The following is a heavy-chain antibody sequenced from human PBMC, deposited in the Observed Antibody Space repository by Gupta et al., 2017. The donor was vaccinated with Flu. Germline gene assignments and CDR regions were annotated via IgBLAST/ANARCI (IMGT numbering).Heavy chain of an antibody. CDR3: ARDGWYLHY. Sequence: MNWVRQAPGKGLDWVSYISSSGSTTYYADSVKGRFSISRDNAKNSLYLQLNSLRAEDTAVYYCARDGWYLHYWGQGTLVTVSS. CDR2: ISSSGSTT. V-gene: IGHV3-48*03. D-gene: IGHD6-19*01. J-gene: IGHJ4*02.